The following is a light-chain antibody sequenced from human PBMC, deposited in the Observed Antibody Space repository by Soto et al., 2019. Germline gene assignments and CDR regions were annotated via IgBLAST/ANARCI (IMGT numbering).Light chain of an antibody. CDR2: RND. Sequence: QSVLTQQPSASGTPGQRVTISCSGSISNLGSNFVFWYQQLPGAAPKLLISRNDQRPSGVPDRFSGSKSGTSASLAISGLRSEDEADYHCAAWDDSLSGVVFGGGTKLTVL. J-gene: IGLJ3*02. V-gene: IGLV1-47*01. CDR1: ISNLGSNF. CDR3: AAWDDSLSGVV.